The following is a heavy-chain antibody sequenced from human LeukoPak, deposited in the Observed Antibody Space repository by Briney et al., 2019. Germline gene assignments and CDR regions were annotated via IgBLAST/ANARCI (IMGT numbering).Heavy chain of an antibody. CDR2: IHPGASET. CDR3: ANGVLGGAFDY. CDR1: GYTFTSYW. D-gene: IGHD3-16*01. J-gene: IGHJ4*02. Sequence: GESLKISCKGTGYTFTSYWIAWVRQMPGKGLEWMGIIHPGASETVFSPSFQGQVTISADKSISTAYLQWSSLKTSDTAMYYCANGVLGGAFDYWGQGTLVTVSS. V-gene: IGHV5-51*01.